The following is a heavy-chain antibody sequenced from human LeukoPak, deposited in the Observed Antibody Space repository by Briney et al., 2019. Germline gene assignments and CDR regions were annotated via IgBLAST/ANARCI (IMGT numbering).Heavy chain of an antibody. CDR3: ARGRYYYGSWYMDV. CDR1: GFTFSDYY. J-gene: IGHJ6*02. D-gene: IGHD3-10*01. CDR2: ISSSGSTI. Sequence: PGGSLRLSCAASGFTFSDYYMTWIRQAPGKGLEWVSYISSSGSTIYYADSVKGRFTISRDNAKNSLYLQMNSLRAEDTAVYYCARGRYYYGSWYMDVWGQGTTVTVSS. V-gene: IGHV3-11*01.